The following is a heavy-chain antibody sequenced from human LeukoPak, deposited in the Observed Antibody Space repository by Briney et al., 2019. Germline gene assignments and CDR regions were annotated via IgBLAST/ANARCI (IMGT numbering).Heavy chain of an antibody. CDR3: ARGITMATMYFDS. Sequence: GESLKISCKGSGYSFTNYWIGWVRQMPGKGLEWMGIIYPGDSDTRYSPSFQGQVTISADKSISTAYLQWSSLKASDTAMCYCARGITMATMYFDSWGQGTLVTVSS. CDR1: GYSFTNYW. V-gene: IGHV5-51*01. CDR2: IYPGDSDT. D-gene: IGHD5-24*01. J-gene: IGHJ4*02.